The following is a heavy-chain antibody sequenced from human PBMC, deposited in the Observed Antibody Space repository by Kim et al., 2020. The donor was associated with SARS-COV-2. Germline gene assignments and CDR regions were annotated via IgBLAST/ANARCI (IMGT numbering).Heavy chain of an antibody. CDR3: ARGARYYGSGSKPRNWFDP. J-gene: IGHJ5*02. V-gene: IGHV4-34*01. D-gene: IGHD3-10*01. Sequence: SRVTISVDTSTNQFSLKLSSVTAADTAVYYCARGARYYGSGSKPRNWFDPWGQGTLVTVSS.